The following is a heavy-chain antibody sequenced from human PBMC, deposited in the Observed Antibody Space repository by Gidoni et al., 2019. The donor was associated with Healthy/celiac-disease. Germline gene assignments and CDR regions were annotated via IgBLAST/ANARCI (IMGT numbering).Heavy chain of an antibody. J-gene: IGHJ4*02. D-gene: IGHD3-3*01. Sequence: EVQLVESGGGLVQPGRSLRLSCTASGFTFGDYAMSWFRQAPGKGLEWVGFIRSKAYGGTTEYAASVKGRFTISRDDSKSIAYLQMNSLKTEDTAVYYCTSFGDFGVATGYWGQGTLVTVSS. V-gene: IGHV3-49*03. CDR1: GFTFGDYA. CDR3: TSFGDFGVATGY. CDR2: IRSKAYGGTT.